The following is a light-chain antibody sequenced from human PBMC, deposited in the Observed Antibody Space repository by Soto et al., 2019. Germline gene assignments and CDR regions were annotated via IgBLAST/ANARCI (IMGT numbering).Light chain of an antibody. J-gene: IGKJ4*01. V-gene: IGKV3-20*01. CDR3: QQYGASPLT. Sequence: EIVLTQSPGTLSLSPGDRATLSCRASQSVSSDYVAWYQQKPGQTPNVLIYRASIRATGIPDRFSGSGSGTDFTLTIRRLEPEDVAVYYCQQYGASPLTFGGRTKVEIK. CDR1: QSVSSDY. CDR2: RAS.